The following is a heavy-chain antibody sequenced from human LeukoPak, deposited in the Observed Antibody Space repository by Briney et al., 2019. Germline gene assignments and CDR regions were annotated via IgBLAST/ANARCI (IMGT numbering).Heavy chain of an antibody. Sequence: ASVKVSCKVSGYTLTELSMHWVRQAPGKGLEWMGGFDPEDGETIYAQKFQGRVTMTEDTSTDTAYMELSSLRFEDTAVYYCATARHVVHYYGMDVWGKGTTVTVSS. J-gene: IGHJ6*04. CDR2: FDPEDGET. CDR1: GYTLTELS. CDR3: ATARHVVHYYGMDV. V-gene: IGHV1-24*01. D-gene: IGHD3-16*01.